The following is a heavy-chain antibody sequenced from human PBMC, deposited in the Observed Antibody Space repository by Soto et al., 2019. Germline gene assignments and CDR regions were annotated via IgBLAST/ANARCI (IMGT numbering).Heavy chain of an antibody. CDR1: GGTFSSYA. V-gene: IGHV1-69*13. CDR3: ARDGDPRAARPLGWFDP. D-gene: IGHD6-6*01. CDR2: IIPIFGTA. Sequence: ASVKVSCKASGGTFSSYAISWVRQAPGQGLEWMGGIIPIFGTANYAQKFQGRVTITADESTSTAYMELSSLRSEDTAVYYCARDGDPRAARPLGWFDPWGQGTLVTVSS. J-gene: IGHJ5*02.